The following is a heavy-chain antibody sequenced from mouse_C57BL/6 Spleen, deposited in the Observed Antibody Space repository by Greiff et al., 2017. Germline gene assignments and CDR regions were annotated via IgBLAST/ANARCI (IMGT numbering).Heavy chain of an antibody. CDR3: ERYDSNLYDMDY. D-gene: IGHD2-5*01. Sequence: VQLQQPGAELVKPGASVKLSCKASGYTFTSYWMHWVKQRPGRGLEWIGRIDPNSGGTKYNEKFKGKATLTVDKPSSTAYMQLSSLASEDSAVDNGERYDSNLYDMDYWGQGTSLTVSS. CDR1: GYTFTSYW. CDR2: IDPNSGGT. V-gene: IGHV1-72*01. J-gene: IGHJ4*01.